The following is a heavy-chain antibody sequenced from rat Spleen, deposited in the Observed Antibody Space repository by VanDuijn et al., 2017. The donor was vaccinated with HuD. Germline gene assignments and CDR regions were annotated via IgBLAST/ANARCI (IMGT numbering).Heavy chain of an antibody. CDR1: GFSLTSYY. CDR3: ARVGIRGTFDY. Sequence: QVQLKETGPGLVQPTQTLSITCTVSGFSLTSYYMQWVRQTPGKGLEWMGFIRSGGSTEYNSEFKSRLSISRDTSKNQVFLKMNSLKTEDTGVYYCARVGIRGTFDYWGQGVMVTVSS. V-gene: IGHV2-65*01. CDR2: IRSGGST. D-gene: IGHD4-3*01. J-gene: IGHJ2*01.